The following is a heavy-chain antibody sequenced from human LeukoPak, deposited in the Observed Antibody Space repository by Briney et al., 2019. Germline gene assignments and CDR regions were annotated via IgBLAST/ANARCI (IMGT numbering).Heavy chain of an antibody. CDR1: GYTFTGYY. CDR3: ARVRGDTLMIYYYSYYMDV. V-gene: IGHV1-2*02. J-gene: IGHJ6*03. Sequence: GASVKVSRKASGYTFTGYYMHWVRQAPGQGLEWMGWINPKNGDTNYAQKFQGRVTMTRDTSISTAYMELSRLRSDDTAVYYCARVRGDTLMIYYYSYYMDVWGKGTAVTIPS. CDR2: INPKNGDT. D-gene: IGHD3-16*01.